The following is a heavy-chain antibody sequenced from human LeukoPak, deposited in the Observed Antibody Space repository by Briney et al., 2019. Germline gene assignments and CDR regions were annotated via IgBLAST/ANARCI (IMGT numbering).Heavy chain of an antibody. CDR3: ARSGTYQHSSAYDY. CDR1: GSSFHNYY. J-gene: IGHJ4*01. V-gene: IGHV4-34*01. CDR2: IGHSGGT. Sequence: SETLSLTCAVYGSSFHNYYWTWIRQPPGKRLEWLGEIGHSGGTNYNPSLNSRVTISLDTPKNQFSLKLTSVTAADTAIYYCARSGTYQHSSAYDYWGQGNLVTVSS. D-gene: IGHD2-2*01.